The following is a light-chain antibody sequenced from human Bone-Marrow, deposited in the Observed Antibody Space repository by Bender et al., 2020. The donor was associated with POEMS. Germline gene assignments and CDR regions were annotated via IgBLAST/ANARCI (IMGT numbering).Light chain of an antibody. J-gene: IGLJ2*01. CDR2: EGT. V-gene: IGLV2-14*02. CDR1: SSDVGSRIV. Sequence: QSALTQPASVSGSPGQSVTISCSETSSDVGSRIVVSWYQQHPGKVPKLIIYEGTKRPSGVSNRFSGSKSGNTASLTISGLQAEDEADYYCQSYDSSLSASVFGGGTKLTVL. CDR3: QSYDSSLSASV.